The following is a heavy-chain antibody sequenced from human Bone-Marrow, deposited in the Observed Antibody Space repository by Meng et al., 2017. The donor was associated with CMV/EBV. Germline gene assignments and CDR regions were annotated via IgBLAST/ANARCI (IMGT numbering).Heavy chain of an antibody. CDR1: GGSISSSSYY. V-gene: IGHV4-39*01. D-gene: IGHD6-13*01. CDR2: IYYSGST. J-gene: IGHJ4*02. CDR3: ARHEAVAAAGLDFDY. Sequence: GSLRLSCTVSGGSISSSSYYWGWIRQPPGKGLEWIGSIYYSGSTYYNPSLKSRVTISVDTSKNQFSLKLSSVTAADTAVYYCARHEAVAAAGLDFDYWGQGTLVTVSS.